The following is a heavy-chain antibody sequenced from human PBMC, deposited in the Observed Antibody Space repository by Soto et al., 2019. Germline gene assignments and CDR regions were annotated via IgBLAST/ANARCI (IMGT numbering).Heavy chain of an antibody. J-gene: IGHJ4*02. CDR1: GGTFSSYA. CDR3: ALYDYGGRTLYYFDY. D-gene: IGHD4-17*01. CDR2: IIPIFGTA. Sequence: SVKVSCKASGGTFSSYAISWVRQAPGQGLEWMGGIIPIFGTANYAQKFQGRVTITADESTSTAYMELSSLRSEDTAVYYCALYDYGGRTLYYFDYWGQGTLVTVS. V-gene: IGHV1-69*13.